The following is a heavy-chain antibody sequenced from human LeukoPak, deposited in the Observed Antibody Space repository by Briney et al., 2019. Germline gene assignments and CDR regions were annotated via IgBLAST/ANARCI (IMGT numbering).Heavy chain of an antibody. D-gene: IGHD3-10*01. Sequence: PGGSLRLSCAASGFTFSSYAMSWVRQAPGKGLEWVSAISGSGGSTYYADSVKGRFTISRDNSKNTLYLQMNSLRAEDTAVYYCAKHGSGSYYNVFPYYYYMDVWGKGTTVTISS. J-gene: IGHJ6*03. CDR3: AKHGSGSYYNVFPYYYYMDV. CDR1: GFTFSSYA. CDR2: ISGSGGST. V-gene: IGHV3-23*01.